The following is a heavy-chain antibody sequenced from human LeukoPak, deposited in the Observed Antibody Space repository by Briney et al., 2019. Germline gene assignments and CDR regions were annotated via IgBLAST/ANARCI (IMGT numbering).Heavy chain of an antibody. CDR3: ARISGYYDDYYYYGMDV. Sequence: ASVKVSCKASGGTFSSYAISWVRQAPGQGLEWMGGNIPIFGTANYAQKFRGRVTITADESTSTAYMELSSLRSEDTAVYYCARISGYYDDYYYYGMDVWGQGTTVTVSS. V-gene: IGHV1-69*01. D-gene: IGHD3-22*01. J-gene: IGHJ6*02. CDR2: NIPIFGTA. CDR1: GGTFSSYA.